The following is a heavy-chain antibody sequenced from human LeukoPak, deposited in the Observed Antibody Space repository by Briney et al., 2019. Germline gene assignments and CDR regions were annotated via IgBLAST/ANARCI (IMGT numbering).Heavy chain of an antibody. J-gene: IGHJ4*02. Sequence: GGSLRLSCAASGFTFSSYWMHWVRQAPGKGLEWVSSINSRSTYIYYADSVKGRFTISRDNAKNSLYLQMNGLRAEDTAIYYCARVIYSSTWYFDSWGQGTLVTVSS. CDR1: GFTFSSYW. V-gene: IGHV3-21*01. D-gene: IGHD6-13*01. CDR3: ARVIYSSTWYFDS. CDR2: INSRSTYI.